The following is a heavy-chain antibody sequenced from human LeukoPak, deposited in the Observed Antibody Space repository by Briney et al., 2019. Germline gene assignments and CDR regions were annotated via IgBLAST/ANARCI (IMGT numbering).Heavy chain of an antibody. Sequence: GGSLRLSCAASGFTFSSYGMHWVRQAPGKGLEWVAVISYDGSNKYYADSVKGRFTISRDNSKNTLYLQMNSLRAEDTAVYYCAKSEEAAAGTGVFDYWGQGTLVTVSS. V-gene: IGHV3-30*18. CDR3: AKSEEAAAGTGVFDY. J-gene: IGHJ4*02. D-gene: IGHD6-13*01. CDR2: ISYDGSNK. CDR1: GFTFSSYG.